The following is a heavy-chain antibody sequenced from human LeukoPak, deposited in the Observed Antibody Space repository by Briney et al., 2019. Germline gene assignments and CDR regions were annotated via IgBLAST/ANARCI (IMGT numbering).Heavy chain of an antibody. J-gene: IGHJ4*02. CDR3: ARAGYQPLYYFDY. CDR1: GGSISSYY. V-gene: IGHV4-59*01. D-gene: IGHD2-2*01. CDR2: IYYSGST. Sequence: SETLSLTCTVSGGSISSYYWSWIRQPPGKGLEWIGYIYYSGSTNYNPSLKSRVTISVDTSKNQFSLKLSPVTAADTAVYYCARAGYQPLYYFDYWGQGTLVTVSS.